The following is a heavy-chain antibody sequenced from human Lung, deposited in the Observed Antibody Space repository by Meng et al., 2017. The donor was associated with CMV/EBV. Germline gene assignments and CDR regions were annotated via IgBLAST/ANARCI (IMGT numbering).Heavy chain of an antibody. Sequence: SCAASGFTFHDYAMHWVRQAPGKGLEWVSAISWNSAGIHYADSVKGRFTISRDSAKNSLYLQMHSLKPEETALYYCAKALGTRYCDGGSCSWGYGMDVXGQGXTVTVSS. CDR1: GFTFHDYA. V-gene: IGHV3-9*01. D-gene: IGHD2-15*01. CDR3: AKALGTRYCDGGSCSWGYGMDV. CDR2: ISWNSAGI. J-gene: IGHJ6*02.